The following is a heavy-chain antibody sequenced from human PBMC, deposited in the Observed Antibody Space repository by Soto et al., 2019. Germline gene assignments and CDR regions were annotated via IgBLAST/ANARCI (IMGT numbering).Heavy chain of an antibody. CDR1: GYTFTGYY. D-gene: IGHD6-6*01. CDR2: INPNSGGT. Sequence: ASVKVSCKASGYTFTGYYMHWVRQAPGQGLEWMGWINPNSGGTKYAQKFQGWVTMTRDTSISTAYMELSRLRSDDTAVYYCARGGGIAARRDAFDIWGQGTMVTVSS. J-gene: IGHJ3*02. V-gene: IGHV1-2*04. CDR3: ARGGGIAARRDAFDI.